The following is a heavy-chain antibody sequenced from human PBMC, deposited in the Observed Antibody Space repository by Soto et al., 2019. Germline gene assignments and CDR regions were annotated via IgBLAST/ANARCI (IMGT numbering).Heavy chain of an antibody. D-gene: IGHD5-12*01. CDR3: ASGRDGYNDAFDI. J-gene: IGHJ3*02. Sequence: SETLSLTCTVSGGSISSYYWSWIRQPPGKGLEWIGYIYYSGSTNYNPSLKSRVTISGDTSKNQFSLKLSSVTAADTAVYYCASGRDGYNDAFDIWGQGTMVTVSS. CDR1: GGSISSYY. V-gene: IGHV4-59*01. CDR2: IYYSGST.